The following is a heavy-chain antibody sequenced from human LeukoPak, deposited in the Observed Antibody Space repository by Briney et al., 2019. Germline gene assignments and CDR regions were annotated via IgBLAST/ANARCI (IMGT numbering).Heavy chain of an antibody. Sequence: GGSLRLSCAASGFTFSSYAMSWVRQAPGKGLEWVSAISVSGGSTYYADSVKGRFTISRGNSKNTLYLQMNSLRAEDTAVYYCAKAKGITMTVVVTYPFDYWGQGTLVTVSS. CDR1: GFTFSSYA. CDR3: AKAKGITMTVVVTYPFDY. CDR2: ISVSGGST. V-gene: IGHV3-23*01. D-gene: IGHD3-22*01. J-gene: IGHJ4*02.